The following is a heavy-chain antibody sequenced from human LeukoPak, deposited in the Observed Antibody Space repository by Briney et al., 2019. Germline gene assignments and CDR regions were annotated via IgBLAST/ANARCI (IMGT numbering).Heavy chain of an antibody. CDR3: AKNLVYYYYMDV. Sequence: GGSLRLSCVASGFTFSDYFMSWIRQAPGKGLEWLSFINSAGDNIYYADSVKGRFTISRDNAKKTLYLEMNSLRMEDTAIYYCAKNLVYYYYMDVWGKGTTVTVSS. J-gene: IGHJ6*03. D-gene: IGHD1-7*01. CDR1: GFTFSDYF. CDR2: INSAGDNI. V-gene: IGHV3-11*04.